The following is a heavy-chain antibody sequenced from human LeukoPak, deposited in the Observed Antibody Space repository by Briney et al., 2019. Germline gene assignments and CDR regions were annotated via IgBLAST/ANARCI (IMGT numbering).Heavy chain of an antibody. D-gene: IGHD2-2*01. Sequence: GGSLRLSCAASGFTFSSHAMSWVRQAPGQGLEWVSAISGSGGTTYYADSVKGRFTISRDNSKNTLYLQLNSLRAEDTAVYYCAKLYCSSTSCYYYYYYFIMDVWGQGTTVTVSS. J-gene: IGHJ6*02. CDR1: GFTFSSHA. V-gene: IGHV3-23*01. CDR3: AKLYCSSTSCYYYYYYFIMDV. CDR2: ISGSGGTT.